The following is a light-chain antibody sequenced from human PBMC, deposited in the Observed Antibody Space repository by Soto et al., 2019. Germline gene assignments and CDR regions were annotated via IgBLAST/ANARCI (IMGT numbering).Light chain of an antibody. V-gene: IGKV1-39*01. CDR1: QSIRTS. Sequence: PMTQSPSSLSASVGARITITCRASQSIRTSLNWYQQKPGKAPRLLIYGASTLQIGVPSRFSGSGSATDFTLTVSSLQPEDSAIYYCQQSYTTPRTFCQGTKVEV. CDR2: GAS. J-gene: IGKJ1*01. CDR3: QQSYTTPRT.